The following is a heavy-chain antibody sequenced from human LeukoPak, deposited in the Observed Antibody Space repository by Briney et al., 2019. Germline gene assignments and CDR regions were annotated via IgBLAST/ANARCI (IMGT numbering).Heavy chain of an antibody. V-gene: IGHV3-23*01. CDR3: AKYFASGSYYKLPH. J-gene: IGHJ4*02. CDR2: ISGSGAYT. D-gene: IGHD3-10*01. Sequence: GGSLRLSCAASGFTFSSYAMSWVRQAPGKGLEWVSTISGSGAYTYYADSVKGRFTISRDNSKNTLYLQMNSLRAEDTAVYYCAKYFASGSYYKLPHWGQGTLVTVSS. CDR1: GFTFSSYA.